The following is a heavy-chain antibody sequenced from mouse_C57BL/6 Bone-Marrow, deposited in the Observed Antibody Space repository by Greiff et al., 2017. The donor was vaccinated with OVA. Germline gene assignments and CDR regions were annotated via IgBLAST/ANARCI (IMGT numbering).Heavy chain of an antibody. D-gene: IGHD2-4*01. CDR1: GFNIKNTY. V-gene: IGHV14-3*01. Sequence: DVQLQESVAELVRPGASVKLSCTASGFNIKNTYMHWVKQRPEQGLEWIGRIDPANGNTKYAPKFQGKATITADTSSNTAYLQLSSLTSEDTAIYYCAVYDYDGENAMDYWGQGTSVTVSS. J-gene: IGHJ4*01. CDR2: IDPANGNT. CDR3: AVYDYDGENAMDY.